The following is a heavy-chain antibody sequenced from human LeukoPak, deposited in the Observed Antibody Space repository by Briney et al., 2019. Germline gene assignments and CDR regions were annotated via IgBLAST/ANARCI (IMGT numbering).Heavy chain of an antibody. CDR2: IYSGGST. CDR3: ARDLGPKEQTADY. D-gene: IGHD1-26*01. J-gene: IGHJ4*02. Sequence: GGSLRLSCAASGFTVSSNYMSWVRQAPGKGLEWVSVIYSGGSTYYADSVKGRFTISRDNSKNTLYLQMNSLRAEDTAVYYCARDLGPKEQTADYWGQGTLVTVSS. V-gene: IGHV3-66*01. CDR1: GFTVSSNY.